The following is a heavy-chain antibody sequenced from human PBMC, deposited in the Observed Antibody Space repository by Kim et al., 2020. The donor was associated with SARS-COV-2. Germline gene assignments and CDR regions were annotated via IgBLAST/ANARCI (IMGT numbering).Heavy chain of an antibody. D-gene: IGHD3-3*01. CDR1: GFTFSGSA. CDR2: IRSKANSYAT. CDR3: TRSYTGVLRFLEWTYYGMDV. J-gene: IGHJ6*02. Sequence: GGSLRLSCAASGFTFSGSAMHWVRQASGKGLEWVGRIRSKANSYATAYAASVKGRFTISRDDSKNTAYLQMNSLKTEDTAVYYCTRSYTGVLRFLEWTYYGMDVWGQGTTVTVSS. V-gene: IGHV3-73*01.